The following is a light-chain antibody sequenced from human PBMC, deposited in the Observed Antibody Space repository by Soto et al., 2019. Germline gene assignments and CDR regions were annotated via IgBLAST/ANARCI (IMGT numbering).Light chain of an antibody. CDR1: QYIGSA. V-gene: IGKV3-15*01. CDR2: DAS. CDR3: QQYGDRPRT. Sequence: VLNQSPATLSVYPGDRATLSCRASQYIGSAVAWYHQRSGQAPRLLIFDASIRVPTTPARFSGSVSGTEFTLTISSLESEDFAVYFCQQYGDRPRTFGQGTNV. J-gene: IGKJ1*01.